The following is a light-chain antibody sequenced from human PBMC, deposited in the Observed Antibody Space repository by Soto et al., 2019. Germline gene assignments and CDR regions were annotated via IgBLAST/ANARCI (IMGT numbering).Light chain of an antibody. CDR1: SSNIGSKT. CDR2: STN. Sequence: QSVLTQPPSASGTPGQRSTISCSGSSSNIGSKTVNWYQQVPGTAPKLLIYSTNQRPSGVPDRFSGSKSGTSASLAISGLQSDDEADYYCAAWDDDLNGFVVFGGGTKLTVL. J-gene: IGLJ2*01. V-gene: IGLV1-44*01. CDR3: AAWDDDLNGFVV.